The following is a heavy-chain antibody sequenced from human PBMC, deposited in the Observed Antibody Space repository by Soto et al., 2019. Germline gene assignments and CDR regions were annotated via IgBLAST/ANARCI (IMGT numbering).Heavy chain of an antibody. Sequence: QVQLVQSGAEVKKPGASVKLSCKASGYSFTTHYLHWVRQAPGQGLEWMGIIIPSWDATSYAQNIQDSVNMTSDTSTSTVYMELSSLTYADTAVYYCARKAGYSSGWYEDAFDIWGQGTMVTVSS. D-gene: IGHD6-19*01. V-gene: IGHV1-46*01. J-gene: IGHJ3*02. CDR1: GYSFTTHY. CDR3: ARKAGYSSGWYEDAFDI. CDR2: IIPSWDAT.